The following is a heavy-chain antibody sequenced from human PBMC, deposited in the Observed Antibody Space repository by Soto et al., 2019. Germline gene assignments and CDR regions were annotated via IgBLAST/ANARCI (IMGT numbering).Heavy chain of an antibody. D-gene: IGHD3-16*02. V-gene: IGHV4-34*01. CDR1: GGSFSGYY. CDR3: ARGIGGPVYDYIWGSYRPPFFDY. J-gene: IGHJ4*02. CDR2: INHSGST. Sequence: SETLSLTCSVYGGSFSGYYWSWIRQPPGKGLEWIGEINHSGSTNYNPSLKSRVTISVDTSKNQFSLKLSSVTAADTAVYYCARGIGGPVYDYIWGSYRPPFFDYWGQGTLVTVSS.